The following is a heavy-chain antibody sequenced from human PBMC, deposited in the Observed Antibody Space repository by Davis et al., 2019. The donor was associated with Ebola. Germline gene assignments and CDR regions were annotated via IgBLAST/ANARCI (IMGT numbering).Heavy chain of an antibody. J-gene: IGHJ6*04. Sequence: SVKVSCKASGGTFSSDAFSWVRQTPGQGLEWMGWIIPVFGTANYAQKFQGRVTITRDTSASTAYMELSSLRSEDTAVYYCARDGAVVTAINYYYYYGMDVWGKGTTVTVSS. CDR1: GGTFSSDA. CDR2: IIPVFGTA. V-gene: IGHV1-69*05. CDR3: ARDGAVVTAINYYYYYGMDV. D-gene: IGHD2-21*02.